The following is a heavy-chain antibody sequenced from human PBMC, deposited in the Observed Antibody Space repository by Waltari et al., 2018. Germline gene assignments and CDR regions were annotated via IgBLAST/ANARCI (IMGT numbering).Heavy chain of an antibody. V-gene: IGHV1-69*04. CDR1: GGTFSSSA. CDR3: ARGLVTGFFPNWFDP. D-gene: IGHD2-15*01. J-gene: IGHJ5*02. Sequence: QVQLVQSGAEVKKPGSSVKVSCKASGGTFSSSAISWVRQAPGQGLEWMGGIIPILGIANYAQKFQGRVTITADESTSTAYMELSSLRSEDTAVYYCARGLVTGFFPNWFDPWGQGTLVTVSS. CDR2: IIPILGIA.